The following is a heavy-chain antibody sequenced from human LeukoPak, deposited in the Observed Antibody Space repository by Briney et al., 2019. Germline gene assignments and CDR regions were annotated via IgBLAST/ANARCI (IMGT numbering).Heavy chain of an antibody. Sequence: AGSLRLSCVASGFSLGSYWMAWVRQAPGKGLEWVANMKHDGIEKYHVDSVKGRFTISRDNTKNSLYLHMSSLRVEDTAVYYCAREGREGYNYPALDFWGQGILVTVSS. V-gene: IGHV3-7*05. CDR1: GFSLGSYW. CDR2: MKHDGIEK. D-gene: IGHD5-24*01. CDR3: AREGREGYNYPALDF. J-gene: IGHJ4*02.